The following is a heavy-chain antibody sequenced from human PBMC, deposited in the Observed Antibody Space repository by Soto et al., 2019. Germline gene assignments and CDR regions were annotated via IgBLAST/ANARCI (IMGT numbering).Heavy chain of an antibody. Sequence: QVQLVESGGGVVQPGRSLRLSCAASGFTFSSYAMHWVRQAPGKGLEWVAVISYDGSNKYYADSVKGRFTISRDNSKNTLYLQIISLRAEDTAVYYCARDYYRFNSSYGFSMDVWGQGTTVTVYS. D-gene: IGHD5-12*01. J-gene: IGHJ6*02. V-gene: IGHV3-30-3*01. CDR1: GFTFSSYA. CDR3: ARDYYRFNSSYGFSMDV. CDR2: ISYDGSNK.